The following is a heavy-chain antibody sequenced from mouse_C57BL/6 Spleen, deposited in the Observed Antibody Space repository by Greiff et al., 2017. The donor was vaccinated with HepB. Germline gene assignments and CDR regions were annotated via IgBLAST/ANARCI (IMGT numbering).Heavy chain of an antibody. V-gene: IGHV1-63*01. CDR3: ARGRAFDY. CDR1: GYTFTNYW. Sequence: QVHVKQSGAELVRPGTSVKMSCKASGYTFTNYWIGWAKQRPGHGLEWIGDIYPGGGYTNYNEKFKGKATLTADKSSSTAYMQFSSLTSEDSAIYYCARGRAFDYWGQGTTLTVSS. J-gene: IGHJ2*01. D-gene: IGHD3-1*01. CDR2: IYPGGGYT.